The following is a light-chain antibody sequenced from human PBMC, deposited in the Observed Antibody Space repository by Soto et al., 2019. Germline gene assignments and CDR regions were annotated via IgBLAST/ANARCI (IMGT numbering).Light chain of an antibody. Sequence: SYELTQPPSVSVAPGQTARITCGGNNIGSESVHWHQQKPGQAPVLVVYDGSDRPSGIPERFSGSNSGNTATLTISRVEAGDEADYYCQVWDSSSDHYVFGTGTKVTVL. V-gene: IGLV3-21*02. CDR2: DGS. CDR3: QVWDSSSDHYV. J-gene: IGLJ1*01. CDR1: NIGSES.